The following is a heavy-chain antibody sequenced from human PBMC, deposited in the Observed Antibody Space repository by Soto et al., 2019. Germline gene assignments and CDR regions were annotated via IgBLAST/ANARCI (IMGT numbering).Heavy chain of an antibody. CDR2: IYYSGST. J-gene: IGHJ5*02. D-gene: IGHD3-10*01. CDR1: GDSISGYY. Sequence: QVQLQESGPGLVKPSETLSLICTVSGDSISGYYWSWIRQPPGKGLEWIGYIYYSGSTNYNPSLTSRVTRSVATSTNQFSRTLHSVAAADTAAYYCARDLSHAWFRAVFSPWGQGTLVTASS. V-gene: IGHV4-59*01. CDR3: ARDLSHAWFRAVFSP.